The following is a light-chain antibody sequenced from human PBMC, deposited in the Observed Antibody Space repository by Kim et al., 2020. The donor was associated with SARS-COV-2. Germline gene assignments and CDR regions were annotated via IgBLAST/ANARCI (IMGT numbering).Light chain of an antibody. CDR3: QVWDSSSDHVV. Sequence: SYELTQPPSVSVAPGKTARITCGGKNIGSKSVHWYQQKPGQAPVLVIYYDSDRPSGIPERFSGSNSGNTATLTISRVEAGDEADYYCQVWDSSSDHVVFGGVTQLTVL. V-gene: IGLV3-21*04. J-gene: IGLJ2*01. CDR2: YDS. CDR1: NIGSKS.